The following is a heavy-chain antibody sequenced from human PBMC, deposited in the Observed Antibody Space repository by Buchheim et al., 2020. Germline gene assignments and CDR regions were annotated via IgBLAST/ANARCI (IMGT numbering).Heavy chain of an antibody. J-gene: IGHJ6*02. Sequence: EVQLVESGGGLVKPGGSLRLSCAASGFTFSNAWMSWVRQAPGKGLEWVGRIKCKTDGGTTDYAAPVKGRFTISSDDSKNTLYLQMNSLKTEDTAVYYCTMYYYYGMDVWGQGTT. CDR3: TMYYYYGMDV. CDR2: IKCKTDGGTT. CDR1: GFTFSNAW. V-gene: IGHV3-15*01.